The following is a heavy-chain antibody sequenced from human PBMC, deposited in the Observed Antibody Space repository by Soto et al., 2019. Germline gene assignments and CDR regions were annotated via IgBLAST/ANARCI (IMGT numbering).Heavy chain of an antibody. D-gene: IGHD5-12*01. CDR1: GGTFSSYT. Sequence: QVQLVQSGAEVKKPGSSVKVSCKASGGTFSSYTISWVRQAPGQGLEWMGRIIPILGIANYAQKFQGRVTITADNSTSTAYMELSSLRSEDTAVYYCASPLRDGYNPLDWYFDLWGRGTLVTVSS. J-gene: IGHJ2*01. CDR2: IIPILGIA. V-gene: IGHV1-69*02. CDR3: ASPLRDGYNPLDWYFDL.